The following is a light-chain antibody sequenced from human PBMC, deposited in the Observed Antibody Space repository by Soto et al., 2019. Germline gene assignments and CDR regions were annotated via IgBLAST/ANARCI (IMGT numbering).Light chain of an antibody. CDR3: QQYLASPPWT. Sequence: EVVLTQSPGTLSLSPGERAILSCRASQSVSSGYLAWYQQKPGQAPRLLIYGTSIRAAGIPDRFSGSGSGTDFTLTISRLEPEDFAVYSCQQYLASPPWTFGQGTKVE. CDR1: QSVSSGY. CDR2: GTS. V-gene: IGKV3-20*01. J-gene: IGKJ1*01.